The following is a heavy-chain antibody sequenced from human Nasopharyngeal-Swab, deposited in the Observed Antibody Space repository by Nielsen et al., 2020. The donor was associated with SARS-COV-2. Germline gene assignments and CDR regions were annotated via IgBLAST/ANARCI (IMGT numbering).Heavy chain of an antibody. V-gene: IGHV4-39*01. CDR2: IYYSGST. CDR3: ARGDGSSSWPNFDY. D-gene: IGHD6-13*01. J-gene: IGHJ4*02. Sequence: RQAPGKGLEWIGSIYYSGSTYYNPSLKSRVTISVDTSKNQFSLKLSSVTAADTAVYYCARGDGSSSWPNFDYWGQGTLVTVSS.